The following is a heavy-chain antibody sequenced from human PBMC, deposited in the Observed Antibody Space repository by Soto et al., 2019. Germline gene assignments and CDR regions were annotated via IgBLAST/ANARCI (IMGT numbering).Heavy chain of an antibody. CDR2: IYYSGST. CDR1: GGSISSGGYH. Sequence: PSETLSLTCTVSGGSISSGGYHWSWIRQHPGKGLEWIGYIYYSGSTYYNPSLKSRVTISVDTSKNQFSLKLSSVTAADTAVYYCARDRWYSSSRRGHWFDPWGQGTLVTVSS. CDR3: ARDRWYSSSRRGHWFDP. V-gene: IGHV4-31*03. D-gene: IGHD6-6*01. J-gene: IGHJ5*02.